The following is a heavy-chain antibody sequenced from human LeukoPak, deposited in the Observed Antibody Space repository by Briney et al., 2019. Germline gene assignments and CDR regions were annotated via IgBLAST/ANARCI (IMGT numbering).Heavy chain of an antibody. V-gene: IGHV3-23*01. CDR2: ISGSGGST. J-gene: IGHJ4*02. CDR1: GFTFSSYA. CDR3: AKDPFNSGWAYFDY. Sequence: PGRSLRLSCAASGFTFSSYAMSWVRQAPGKGLEWVSAISGSGGSTYYADSVKGRFTISRDNSKNTLYLQMNSLRAEDTAVYYCAKDPFNSGWAYFDYWGQGTLVTVSS. D-gene: IGHD6-19*01.